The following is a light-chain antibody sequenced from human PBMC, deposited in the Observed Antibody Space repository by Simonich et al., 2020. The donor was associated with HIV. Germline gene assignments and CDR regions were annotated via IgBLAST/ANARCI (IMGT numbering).Light chain of an antibody. J-gene: IGKJ1*01. Sequence: DIVMTQSPDSLAVSLGERATINCKSSQSVLSSSNNKNSLVWYQQKPGQPPKLLIYCASTRESGVPDRFSGSGSGTDFTLKISRVEAEDVGVYYCMQALQTPRTFGQGTKVEIK. V-gene: IGKV4-1*01. CDR3: MQALQTPRT. CDR2: CAS. CDR1: QSVLSSSNNKNS.